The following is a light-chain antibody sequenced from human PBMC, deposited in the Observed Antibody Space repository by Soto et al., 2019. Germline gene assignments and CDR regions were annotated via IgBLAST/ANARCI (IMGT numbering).Light chain of an antibody. J-gene: IGKJ4*01. V-gene: IGKV1-6*02. CDR3: LQHYNYPLT. CDR2: GAS. Sequence: AIQLTQSPSSLSASVGDRVTITCRASQAVKSDLGGYQQKPGRAPKLLIYGASTLQGGAPSRFSGSGSGTDFTLTISSLQPEDFATYYCLQHYNYPLTFGGGTKV. CDR1: QAVKSD.